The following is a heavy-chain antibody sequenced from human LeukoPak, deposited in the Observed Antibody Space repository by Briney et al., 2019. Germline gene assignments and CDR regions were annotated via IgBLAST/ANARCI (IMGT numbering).Heavy chain of an antibody. D-gene: IGHD1-26*01. CDR3: ARRATVYYYYGMDV. Sequence: PSGTLSLTCAVFGGSISSSNWWSWVRQPPGKGLEWIGEIYHSGSTNYNPSLKSRVTISVDKSKNQFSLKLSSVTAADTAVYYCARRATVYYYYGMDVWGQGTTVTVSS. J-gene: IGHJ6*02. CDR1: GGSISSSNW. V-gene: IGHV4-4*02. CDR2: IYHSGST.